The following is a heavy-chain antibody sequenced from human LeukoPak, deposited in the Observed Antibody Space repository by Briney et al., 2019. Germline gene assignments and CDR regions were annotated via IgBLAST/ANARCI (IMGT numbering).Heavy chain of an antibody. D-gene: IGHD2-21*01. CDR2: ISISSSYI. CDR1: GFTFSSYS. Sequence: GGSLRLSCAASGFTFSSYSMNWVRQAPGKGLEWVSSISISSSYIYYADSVKGRFTISRDNANNSLYPQMNSLRAEDTAVYYCAMRRHCGGDCYGFDYWGQGTLVTVSS. CDR3: AMRRHCGGDCYGFDY. V-gene: IGHV3-21*01. J-gene: IGHJ4*02.